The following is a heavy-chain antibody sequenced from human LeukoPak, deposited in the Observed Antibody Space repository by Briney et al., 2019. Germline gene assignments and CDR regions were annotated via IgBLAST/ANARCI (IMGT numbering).Heavy chain of an antibody. V-gene: IGHV3-30*03. D-gene: IGHD3-3*01. Sequence: PGRSLRLSCAASGFTFSNYGMHWVRQAPGKGLEWVVVISHDGSNNNYADSVKGRFTISRDNSKNTLYLQMNSLRPEDTAVYYCARTYDFGRGPPGDAFDNWGQGTLVTVPS. J-gene: IGHJ3*02. CDR3: ARTYDFGRGPPGDAFDN. CDR2: ISHDGSNN. CDR1: GFTFSNYG.